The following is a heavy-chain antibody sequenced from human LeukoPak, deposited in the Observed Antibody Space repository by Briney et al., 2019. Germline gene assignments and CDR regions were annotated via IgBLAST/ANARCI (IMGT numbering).Heavy chain of an antibody. CDR3: ARDGQFYGMDV. CDR2: ISSGSSTM. V-gene: IGHV3-48*01. CDR1: GFTFSPYS. J-gene: IGHJ6*02. Sequence: GGSLRLSCAASGFTFSPYSLNWVRQAPGKGLEWVSYISSGSSTMYYADSVKGRFTIFRDNAKNSLYLQMNSLRVEDTAVYYCARDGQFYGMDVWGQGTTVTVS. D-gene: IGHD5-24*01.